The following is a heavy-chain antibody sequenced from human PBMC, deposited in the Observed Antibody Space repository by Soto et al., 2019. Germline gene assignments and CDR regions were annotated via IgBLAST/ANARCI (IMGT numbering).Heavy chain of an antibody. J-gene: IGHJ4*02. D-gene: IGHD2-15*01. CDR2: IYPGDSDT. CDR1: GYSFTSYW. V-gene: IGHV5-51*01. CDR3: AKLVAGSYYFDY. Sequence: SLKISCKRSGYSFTSYWIGLVRQIPGKGLEWMGIIYPGDSDTRYSPSFQGEVTISADKSISTAYLQWSSLKASDTAMYYCAKLVAGSYYFDYWGQGTLVTVSS.